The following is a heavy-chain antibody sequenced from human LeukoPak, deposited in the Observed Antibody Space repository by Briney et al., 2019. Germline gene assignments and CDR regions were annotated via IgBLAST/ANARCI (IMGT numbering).Heavy chain of an antibody. V-gene: IGHV4-39*07. CDR1: GGSISSSSYY. D-gene: IGHD6-19*01. J-gene: IGHJ4*02. CDR3: ASSIKARGYSGGWHGTDY. Sequence: SETLSLTCTVSGGSISSSSYYWGWIRQPPGKGLEWIGSIYYSGSTYYNPSLKSRVTISVDTSKNQFSLKLSSVTAADTAVYYCASSIKARGYSGGWHGTDYWGQGTLVTVSS. CDR2: IYYSGST.